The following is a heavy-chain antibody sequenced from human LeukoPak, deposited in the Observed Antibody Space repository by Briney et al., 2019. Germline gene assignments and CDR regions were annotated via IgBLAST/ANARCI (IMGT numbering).Heavy chain of an antibody. V-gene: IGHV3-7*03. CDR3: ARDGGGMAPHYYYYHLDV. J-gene: IGHJ6*03. CDR2: INPDGSGK. CDR1: GFTLSTYW. D-gene: IGHD3-16*01. Sequence: PGGSLRLSCEASGFTLSTYWMNWVRQVPGKGLDWVANINPDGSGKRYVDSVKGRFTIARDNADNSLSLQMNSLRAADTAVYYCARDGGGMAPHYYYYHLDVWGAGTTVSVSS.